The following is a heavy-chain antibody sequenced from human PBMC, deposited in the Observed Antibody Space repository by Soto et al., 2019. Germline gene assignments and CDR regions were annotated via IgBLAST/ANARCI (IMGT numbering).Heavy chain of an antibody. CDR1: GFTFSSYS. Sequence: ESGGGLIQPGGSLRLSCAASGFTFSSYSMSWVRQPPGKGLEWLSYIDTSGTAMYYADSVEGRFAISRDNAKSSLYLQVNSLRDEDTAVYYCARDKLTGAPWEAFDIWGQGTMVTVSP. J-gene: IGHJ3*02. CDR3: ARDKLTGAPWEAFDI. V-gene: IGHV3-48*02. CDR2: IDTSGTAM. D-gene: IGHD3-9*01.